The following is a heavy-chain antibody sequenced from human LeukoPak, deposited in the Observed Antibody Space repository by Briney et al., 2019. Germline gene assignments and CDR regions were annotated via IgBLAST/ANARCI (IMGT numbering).Heavy chain of an antibody. J-gene: IGHJ4*02. CDR3: ARGGDDSGLYFAY. CDR1: AYSFTFFY. CDR2: INPQTGAT. Sequence: ASVNVSCTASAYSFTFFYIHWVRQAPGQGLEWMAWINPQTGATNYAQKFKGRITTTRDLSITTAYMEVTTLRSDDTAVYYCARGGDDSGLYFAYWGQGTLVTVSS. V-gene: IGHV1-2*02. D-gene: IGHD3-22*01.